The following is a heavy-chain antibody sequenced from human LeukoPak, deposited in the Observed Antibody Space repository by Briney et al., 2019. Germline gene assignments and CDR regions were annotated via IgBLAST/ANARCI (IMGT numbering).Heavy chain of an antibody. J-gene: IGHJ4*02. V-gene: IGHV4-59*01. D-gene: IGHD2-2*01. Sequence: SETLSLTCTVSGGSISNYYWSWIRQPPGKGLEWIGYIHYSGSTNNNPSLKSRVTISVDTSKNQFSLKLTSVTAADTAVYYCARGYCSSTSCPQFDYWGQGTLVTVSS. CDR2: IHYSGST. CDR1: GGSISNYY. CDR3: ARGYCSSTSCPQFDY.